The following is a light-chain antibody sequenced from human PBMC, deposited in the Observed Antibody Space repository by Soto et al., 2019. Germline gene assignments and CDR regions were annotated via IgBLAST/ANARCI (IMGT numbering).Light chain of an antibody. J-gene: IGKJ1*01. CDR2: KAS. CDR1: QTISSW. Sequence: EIQMTQSPSTLSGSVGDRVTITCRASQTISSWLAWYQQKPGKAPKLLIYKASTLKSGVPSRFSGSGSGTDFTLTISSLQPEDFATYYCQQTYSTPRTFGQGTKV. CDR3: QQTYSTPRT. V-gene: IGKV1-5*03.